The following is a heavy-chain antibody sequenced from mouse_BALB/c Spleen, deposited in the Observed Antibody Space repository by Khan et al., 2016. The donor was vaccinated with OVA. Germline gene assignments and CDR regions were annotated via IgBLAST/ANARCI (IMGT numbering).Heavy chain of an antibody. CDR2: ISYSGVT. Sequence: EVQLVESGPGLVKPSQSLSLTCTVTGYSITSGYAWNWIRQFPGNKLEWMGYISYSGVTSYTPSLKSRNSITRDTSKHQFFLQLNSVTTEDTATYYCARGKYYGYYFHYWGQGTTLTVSS. V-gene: IGHV3-2*02. CDR3: ARGKYYGYYFHY. J-gene: IGHJ2*01. CDR1: GYSITSGYA. D-gene: IGHD1-1*01.